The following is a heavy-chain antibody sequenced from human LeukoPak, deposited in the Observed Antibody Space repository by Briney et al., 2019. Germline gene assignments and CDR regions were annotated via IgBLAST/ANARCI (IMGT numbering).Heavy chain of an antibody. CDR1: GFTFSSYG. CDR3: AKGVWFGEPYELYYFDY. D-gene: IGHD3-10*01. J-gene: IGHJ4*02. V-gene: IGHV3-30*18. CDR2: ISYDGSNK. Sequence: PGRSLRLSCAASGFTFSSYGMHWVRQAPGKGLEWVAVISYDGSNKYYADSVKGRFTISRDNSKNTLYLQMNSLRAEDTAVYYCAKGVWFGEPYELYYFDYWGQGTLVTVSS.